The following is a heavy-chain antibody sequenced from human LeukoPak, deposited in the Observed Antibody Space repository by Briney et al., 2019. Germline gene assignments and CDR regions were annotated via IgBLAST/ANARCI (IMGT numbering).Heavy chain of an antibody. CDR3: AKVSRDIVVVPAAVHYYYYYMDV. D-gene: IGHD2-2*01. J-gene: IGHJ6*03. V-gene: IGHV4-59*01. CDR1: GGSISSYY. CDR2: IYYSGST. Sequence: SETLSLTCTVSGGSISSYYWSWLRQPPGKGLEWIGYIYYSGSTNYNPSLKSRVTISVDTSKNQFSLKLSSVTAADTAVYYCAKVSRDIVVVPAAVHYYYYYMDVWGKGTTVTVSS.